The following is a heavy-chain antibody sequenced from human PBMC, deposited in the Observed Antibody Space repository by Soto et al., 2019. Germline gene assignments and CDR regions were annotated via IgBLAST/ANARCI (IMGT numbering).Heavy chain of an antibody. CDR3: ARRLRRKKNYYMDV. D-gene: IGHD4-17*01. V-gene: IGHV4-59*08. J-gene: IGHJ6*03. CDR2: IYYSGST. CDR1: GGSISSYY. Sequence: SETLSLTCTVSGGSISSYYWSWIRQPPGKGLEWIGYIYYSGSTNYNPSLKSRVTISVDTSKNQFSLKLSSVTAADTAVYYCARRLRRKKNYYMDVWGQGTTVTVSS.